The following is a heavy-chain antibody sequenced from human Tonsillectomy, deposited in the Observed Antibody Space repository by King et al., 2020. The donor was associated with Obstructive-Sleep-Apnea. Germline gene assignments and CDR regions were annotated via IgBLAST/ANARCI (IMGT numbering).Heavy chain of an antibody. CDR2: IYTSGRT. CDR3: ARGYCSGGSCVSYNWFDP. Sequence: QLQESGPGLVKPSETLSLTCTVSGGSISSYYWSWIRQPAGKGLEWIGRIYTSGRTNYNPPLKSRFTMSVDTSKNQFSLKLSSVTAADTAVYYCARGYCSGGSCVSYNWFDPWGQGTLVTVSS. CDR1: GGSISSYY. J-gene: IGHJ5*02. V-gene: IGHV4-4*07. D-gene: IGHD2-15*01.